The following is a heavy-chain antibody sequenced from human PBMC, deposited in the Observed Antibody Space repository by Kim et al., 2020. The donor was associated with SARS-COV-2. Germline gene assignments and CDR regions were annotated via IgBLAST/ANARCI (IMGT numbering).Heavy chain of an antibody. J-gene: IGHJ3*02. CDR2: IKQDGNQK. V-gene: IGHV3-7*01. Sequence: GGSLRLSCAASGFTFSSYWMTWVRQAPGKGLEWVANIKQDGNQKYYVDSVKGRFTISRDNAKNSLYLQMNSLRAEDTAVYYCSRDGDLDSSGKDAFDIWG. D-gene: IGHD6-19*01. CDR1: GFTFSSYW. CDR3: SRDGDLDSSGKDAFDI.